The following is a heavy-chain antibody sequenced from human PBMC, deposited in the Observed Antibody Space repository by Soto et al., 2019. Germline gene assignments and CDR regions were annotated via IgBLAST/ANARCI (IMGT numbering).Heavy chain of an antibody. V-gene: IGHV1-69*08. D-gene: IGHD3-16*02. CDR2: IIPILGIA. J-gene: IGHJ4*02. CDR3: ARDLAEFGGVIAAIDY. Sequence: QVQLVQSGAEVKKPGSSVKVSCKASGGTFSSYTISWVRQALGQGLEWMGRIIPILGIANYAQKFQGRVTITADKSTSTAYMELSSLRSEDTAVYYCARDLAEFGGVIAAIDYWGQGTLVTVSS. CDR1: GGTFSSYT.